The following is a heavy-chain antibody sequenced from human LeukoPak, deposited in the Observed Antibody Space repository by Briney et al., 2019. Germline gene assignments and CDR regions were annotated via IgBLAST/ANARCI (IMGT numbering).Heavy chain of an antibody. CDR1: GYTFTSYY. V-gene: IGHV1-46*01. D-gene: IGHD3-9*01. J-gene: IGHJ6*03. CDR3: ARDGTLRYFDWLLPNPESYYYYYMDV. Sequence: GASVKVSCKASGYTFTSYYMHWVRQAPGQGLEWMGIINPSGGSTSYAQKLQGRVTMTTDTSTSTAYMELRSLRSDDTAVYYCARDGTLRYFDWLLPNPESYYYYYMDVWGKGTTVTVSS. CDR2: INPSGGST.